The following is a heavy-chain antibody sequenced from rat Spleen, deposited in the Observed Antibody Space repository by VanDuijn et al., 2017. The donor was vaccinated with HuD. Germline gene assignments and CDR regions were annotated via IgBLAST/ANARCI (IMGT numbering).Heavy chain of an antibody. J-gene: IGHJ2*01. CDR3: ARHWDY. Sequence: EVQLVESGGGLLQPGRSLKLSCAASGFTFSNYGMAWVRQTPTKGLEWVASINTDGGSTYYPDSVKGRFTISRDNAKSTLYLQMDSLRSEDTATYYCARHWDYWGQGVMVTVSS. V-gene: IGHV5S23*01. CDR2: INTDGGST. CDR1: GFTFSNYG.